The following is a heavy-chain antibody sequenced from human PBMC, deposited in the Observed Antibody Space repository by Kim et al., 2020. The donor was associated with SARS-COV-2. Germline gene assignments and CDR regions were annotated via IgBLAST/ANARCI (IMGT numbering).Heavy chain of an antibody. Sequence: GGSLRLSCAASGFPFSTYGMHWVRQAPGKGLEWVAVIWYDGSDGFYADSVKGRFTLTRDNSKNTLYLQMNSLRAEDTAVYYCARDGRGTVGGVIVPYYFDCWGQGTLVTVSS. CDR3: ARDGRGTVGGVIVPYYFDC. V-gene: IGHV3-33*01. CDR2: IWYDGSDG. D-gene: IGHD3-16*02. J-gene: IGHJ4*02. CDR1: GFPFSTYG.